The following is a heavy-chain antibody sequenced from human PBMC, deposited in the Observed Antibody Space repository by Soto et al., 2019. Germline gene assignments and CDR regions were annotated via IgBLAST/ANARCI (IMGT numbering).Heavy chain of an antibody. CDR2: INHSGST. V-gene: IGHV4-34*01. Sequence: SETLSLTCAVYGGSFSCYYWSWIRQPPGKGLEWIGEINHSGSTNYNPSLKSRVTISVDTSKNQFSLKLSSVTAADTAVYYCARGPRYCSGGSCYSNWFDPWGQGTLVTVSS. CDR3: ARGPRYCSGGSCYSNWFDP. J-gene: IGHJ5*02. CDR1: GGSFSCYY. D-gene: IGHD2-15*01.